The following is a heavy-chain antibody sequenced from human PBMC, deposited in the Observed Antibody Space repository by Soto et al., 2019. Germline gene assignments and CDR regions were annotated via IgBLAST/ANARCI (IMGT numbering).Heavy chain of an antibody. CDR2: IYYSGST. CDR1: GGSISSGGYY. J-gene: IGHJ4*02. CDR3: ARDLRFGDHTLGWDY. V-gene: IGHV4-31*03. Sequence: LSLTCTVSGGSISSGGYYWSWIRQHPGKGLEWIGYIYYSGSTYYNPSLKSRVTISVDTSKNQFSLKLSSVTAADTAVYYCARDLRFGDHTLGWDYWGQGTLVTVS. D-gene: IGHD3-10*01.